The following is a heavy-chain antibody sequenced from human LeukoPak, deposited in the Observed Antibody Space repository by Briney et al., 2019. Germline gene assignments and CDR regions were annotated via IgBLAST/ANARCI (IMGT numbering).Heavy chain of an antibody. Sequence: GGSLRLSCAASGFTSSTYTMHWVRQAPGKGLEWVSSIKSTSTYIYYADSVMGRFTISRDNAKKSLYLQMNSLRADDTAVYYCARGPDYFYYMDVWGEGTTVTVSS. V-gene: IGHV3-21*01. CDR2: IKSTSTYI. J-gene: IGHJ6*03. CDR3: ARGPDYFYYMDV. CDR1: GFTSSTYT.